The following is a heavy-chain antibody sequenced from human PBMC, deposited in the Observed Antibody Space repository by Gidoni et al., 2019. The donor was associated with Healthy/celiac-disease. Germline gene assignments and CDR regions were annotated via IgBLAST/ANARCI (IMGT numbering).Heavy chain of an antibody. Sequence: EVPLLESGGGLVQPAGSLRHSCAASGFTSSSYAMSWVRQAPGKGLEWVSAISGSGGSTYYADSVKGRFTISRDNSKNTLYLQMNSLRAEDTAVYYCAKSRGYSGYDSSFDYWGQGTLVTVSS. D-gene: IGHD5-12*01. CDR1: GFTSSSYA. CDR3: AKSRGYSGYDSSFDY. CDR2: ISGSGGST. V-gene: IGHV3-23*01. J-gene: IGHJ4*02.